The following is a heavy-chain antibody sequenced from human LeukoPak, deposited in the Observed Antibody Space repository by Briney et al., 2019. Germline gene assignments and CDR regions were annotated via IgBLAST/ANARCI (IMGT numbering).Heavy chain of an antibody. Sequence: QAGGSLRLSCAASGFTFSTYDMHWVRQATGKGLEWVSVIGTSGDTYYAGSVKGRFTISRENAKNSLYLQMNSLTAGDTAMYYCSRVGSSGWPNNFDSWGQGTLVTVSS. CDR1: GFTFSTYD. J-gene: IGHJ4*02. CDR3: SRVGSSGWPNNFDS. CDR2: IGTSGDT. D-gene: IGHD6-19*01. V-gene: IGHV3-13*04.